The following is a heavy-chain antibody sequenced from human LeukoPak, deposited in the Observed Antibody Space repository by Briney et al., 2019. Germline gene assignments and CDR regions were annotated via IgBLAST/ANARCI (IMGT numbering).Heavy chain of an antibody. D-gene: IGHD2-8*01. CDR3: ARDPAGVWSSFDY. Sequence: ASVKVSCMASGYTFTNYAMNWVRQAPGQGLEWMGWINTNTGNPTYAQGFTGRFVFSLDTSVSTAYLQISSLKAEDTAVYYCARDPAGVWSSFDYWGQGTLVTVSS. J-gene: IGHJ4*02. V-gene: IGHV7-4-1*02. CDR2: INTNTGNP. CDR1: GYTFTNYA.